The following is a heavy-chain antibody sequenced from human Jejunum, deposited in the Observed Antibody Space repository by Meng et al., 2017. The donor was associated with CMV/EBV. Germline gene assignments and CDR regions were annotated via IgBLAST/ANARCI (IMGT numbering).Heavy chain of an antibody. CDR2: IYDGKDE. J-gene: IGHJ4*02. Sequence: VQLVESGGGLVQPGGSLRLSCVVSGFSLSTFGMHWLRQAPGKGPEWVAFIYDGKDESYADPVKGRFTISTDNSKNTMYLQMNTLGPEDTAVYYCAKVGFGWYSIDYWGQGTLVTVSS. V-gene: IGHV3-30*02. CDR1: GFSLSTFG. D-gene: IGHD6-19*01. CDR3: AKVGFGWYSIDY.